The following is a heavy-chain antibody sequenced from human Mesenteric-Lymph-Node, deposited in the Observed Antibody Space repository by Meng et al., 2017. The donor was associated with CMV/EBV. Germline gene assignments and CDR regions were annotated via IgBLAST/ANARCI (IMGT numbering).Heavy chain of an antibody. J-gene: IGHJ6*02. CDR2: IYHSGSS. CDR1: GDSISSSSW. CDR3: ARLKEDYGMDV. Sequence: SETLSLTCDVSGDSISSSSWWSWVRQPPGKGLKWIGEIYHSGSSNYNPSLKSRVTISVDTSKNQFSLKLSSVTAADTAVYYCARLKEDYGMDVWGQGTTVTVSS. V-gene: IGHV4-4*02.